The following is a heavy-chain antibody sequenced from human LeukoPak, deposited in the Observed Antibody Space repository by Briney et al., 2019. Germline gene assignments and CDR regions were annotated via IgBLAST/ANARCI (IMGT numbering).Heavy chain of an antibody. V-gene: IGHV4-31*03. D-gene: IGHD1-7*01. J-gene: IGHJ3*02. CDR2: IYYSGST. CDR1: GGSISSGGYY. Sequence: SQTLSLTCTVSGGSISSGGYYWGWIRQHPGKGLEWIGYIYYSGSTYYNPSLKIRVTISVDTSKNQFSLKLSSVTAADTAVYYCARDGSNWNYVGSRAFDIWGQGTMVTVSS. CDR3: ARDGSNWNYVGSRAFDI.